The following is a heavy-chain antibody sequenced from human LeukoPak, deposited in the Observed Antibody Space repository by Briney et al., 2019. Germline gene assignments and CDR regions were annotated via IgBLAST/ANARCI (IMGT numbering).Heavy chain of an antibody. CDR3: ARQGVGIAAAGRYFDY. D-gene: IGHD6-13*01. CDR1: GYRFTSCW. J-gene: IGHJ4*02. Sequence: GESLKISCKGSGYRFTSCWVGWVRQMPVKGLEWMGIIDPGDSDTRYSPSFQGQVTISADKSISTAYLQWSSLKASDTAMYYCARQGVGIAAAGRYFDYWGQGTLVTVSS. CDR2: IDPGDSDT. V-gene: IGHV5-51*01.